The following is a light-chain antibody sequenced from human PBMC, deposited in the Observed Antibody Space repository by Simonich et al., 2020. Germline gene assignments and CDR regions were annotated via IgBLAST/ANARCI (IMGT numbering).Light chain of an antibody. CDR3: QQRSNWPIT. Sequence: ESVLTPSPATLSLSPGARATLSCRASQSCSSYLAWYQQKPGQAPRHLIYDASNRATGIPARFSGSGSGTDFTLTISSLEPEDFAVYYCQQRSNWPITFGQGTRLEIK. CDR1: QSCSSY. CDR2: DAS. J-gene: IGKJ5*01. V-gene: IGKV3-11*01.